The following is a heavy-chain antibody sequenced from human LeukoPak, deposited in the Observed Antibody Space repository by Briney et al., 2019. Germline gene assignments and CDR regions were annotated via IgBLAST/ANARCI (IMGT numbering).Heavy chain of an antibody. CDR3: ARQYGSGSNNWFDS. D-gene: IGHD3-10*01. CDR2: IYPGDSDT. Sequence: GESLKISCNGSGYRFTSYWISWVRQMPGKGLEWMGIIYPGDSDTRYSPSFQGQVTVSADKSISTAYLQWSSLKASDTAMYYCARQYGSGSNNWFDSWGQGTLVTVSS. J-gene: IGHJ5*01. CDR1: GYRFTSYW. V-gene: IGHV5-51*01.